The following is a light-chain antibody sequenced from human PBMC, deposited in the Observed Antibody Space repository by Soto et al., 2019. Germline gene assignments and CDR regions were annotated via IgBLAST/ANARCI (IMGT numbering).Light chain of an antibody. CDR1: QTISSNY. CDR3: QLYGTSPRT. Sequence: EIVLAQSPGTPSLSPGERAILSCRASQTISSNYLAWYQQKPGQAPRLLIYGASSRATGIPDRFSGSGSGTDFTLTISRLEPEDFAVYFCQLYGTSPRTFGQGTKLEIK. CDR2: GAS. V-gene: IGKV3-20*01. J-gene: IGKJ2*01.